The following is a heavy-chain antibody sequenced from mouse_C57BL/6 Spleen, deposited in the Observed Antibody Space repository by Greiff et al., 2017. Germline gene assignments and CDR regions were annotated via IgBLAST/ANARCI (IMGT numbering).Heavy chain of an antibody. Sequence: QVQLKQSGAELVKPGASVKISCKASGYAFSSYWMNWVKQRPGKGLEWIGQIYPGDGDTNYNGKFKGKATLTADKSSSTAYMQLSSLTSEDSAVYFCAREGNGYGFAYWGQGTLVTVSA. J-gene: IGHJ3*01. V-gene: IGHV1-80*01. CDR2: IYPGDGDT. D-gene: IGHD2-2*01. CDR1: GYAFSSYW. CDR3: AREGNGYGFAY.